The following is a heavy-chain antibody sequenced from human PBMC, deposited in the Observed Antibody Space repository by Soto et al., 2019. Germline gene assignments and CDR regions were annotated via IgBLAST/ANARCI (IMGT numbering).Heavy chain of an antibody. CDR3: AEDQSSIFRSGSGMDV. D-gene: IGHD3-3*01. J-gene: IGHJ6*02. CDR2: ISYAGNNI. V-gene: IGHV3-30*18. CDR1: GLTFRNFV. Sequence: PGGSLRLSCAASGLTFRNFVMHWVRQAPGKGLEWVAVISYAGNNIYYADSVKGRFTISRDNSGNTLYLEMSSLRGEDTAVYYCAEDQSSIFRSGSGMDVWGQGTTVTVSS.